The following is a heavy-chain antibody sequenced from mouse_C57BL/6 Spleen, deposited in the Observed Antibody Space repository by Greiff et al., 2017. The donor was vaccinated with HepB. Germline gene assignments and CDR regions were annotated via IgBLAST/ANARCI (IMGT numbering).Heavy chain of an antibody. V-gene: IGHV5-17*01. CDR1: GFTFSDYG. J-gene: IGHJ1*03. CDR2: ISSGSSTI. D-gene: IGHD2-4*01. CDR3: ARCDYDWYFDV. Sequence: EVKLQESGGGLVKPGGSLKLSCAASGFTFSDYGMHWVRQAPEKGLEWVAYISSGSSTIYYADTVKGRFTISRDNAKNTLFLQMTSLRSEDTAMYYCARCDYDWYFDVWGTGTTVTVSS.